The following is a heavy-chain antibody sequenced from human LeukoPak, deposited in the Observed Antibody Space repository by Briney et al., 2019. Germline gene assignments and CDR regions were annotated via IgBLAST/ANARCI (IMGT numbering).Heavy chain of an antibody. D-gene: IGHD2-21*01. Sequence: AGGSLRLSCAASGFTFSSYSMYWVRQAPGKGLEWVSSISSSSSYIYYADSVKGRFTISRDNAKNSLYLQMNSLRAEDTAVYYCARDLGELGFDYWGQGTLVTVSS. CDR2: ISSSSSYI. J-gene: IGHJ4*02. CDR3: ARDLGELGFDY. CDR1: GFTFSSYS. V-gene: IGHV3-21*01.